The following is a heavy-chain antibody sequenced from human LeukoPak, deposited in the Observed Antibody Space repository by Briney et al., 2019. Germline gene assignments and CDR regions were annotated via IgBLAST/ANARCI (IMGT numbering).Heavy chain of an antibody. Sequence: GESLKISCKGSGYSFTNYWIGWVRQMPGKGLEWMGIIYPGDSDTRYSPSFQGQVTISADKSISTAYLQWSSLKASDTAMYYCASQYCSSTSCSRTEAFDIWGQGTMVTVSS. V-gene: IGHV5-51*01. CDR1: GYSFTNYW. D-gene: IGHD2-2*01. CDR2: IYPGDSDT. CDR3: ASQYCSSTSCSRTEAFDI. J-gene: IGHJ3*02.